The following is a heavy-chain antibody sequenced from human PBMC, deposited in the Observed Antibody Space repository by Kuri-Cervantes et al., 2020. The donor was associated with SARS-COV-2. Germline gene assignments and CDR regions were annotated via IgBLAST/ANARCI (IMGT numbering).Heavy chain of an antibody. CDR1: GFTFSSYA. D-gene: IGHD6-13*01. Sequence: GGSLRLSCAASGFTFSSYAMSWVRQAPGKGLEWVSAISGSGGSTYYADSVKGRFTISRDNSKNTLYLQMNSLRAEDTAVYYCAKPYTRYSSSWYTGDHWGQGTLVTVSS. CDR2: ISGSGGST. V-gene: IGHV3-23*01. J-gene: IGHJ4*02. CDR3: AKPYTRYSSSWYTGDH.